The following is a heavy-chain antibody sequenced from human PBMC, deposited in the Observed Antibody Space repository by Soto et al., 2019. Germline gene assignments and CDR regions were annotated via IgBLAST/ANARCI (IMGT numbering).Heavy chain of an antibody. Sequence: LRLSCAASGFTFSSYAMHWVRQAPGKGLEWVAVISYDGSNKYYADSVKGRFTISRDNSKNTLYLQMNSLRAEDTAVYYCARGGYCSGGSCYKWFDPWGQGTLVTVSS. J-gene: IGHJ5*02. CDR2: ISYDGSNK. D-gene: IGHD2-15*01. CDR1: GFTFSSYA. CDR3: ARGGYCSGGSCYKWFDP. V-gene: IGHV3-30-3*01.